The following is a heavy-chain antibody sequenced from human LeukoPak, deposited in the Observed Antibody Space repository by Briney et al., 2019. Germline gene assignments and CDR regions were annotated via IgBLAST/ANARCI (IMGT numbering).Heavy chain of an antibody. D-gene: IGHD2-15*01. Sequence: GGSLTLSCAASGFTFSSYAMSWVRQAPGKGLEWVSAISGSGSSTYYADSVKGRFTISRDNSKNTLYLQMNSLRAEDTAVYYCAKDLRSGGSCYSHWGQGTLVTVSS. J-gene: IGHJ4*02. CDR3: AKDLRSGGSCYSH. V-gene: IGHV3-23*01. CDR2: ISGSGSST. CDR1: GFTFSSYA.